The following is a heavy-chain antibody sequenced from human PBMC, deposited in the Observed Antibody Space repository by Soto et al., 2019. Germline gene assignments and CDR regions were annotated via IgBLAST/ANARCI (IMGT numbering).Heavy chain of an antibody. CDR1: GYTFTGYY. CDR3: AREGGRIAALYYYYYMDV. V-gene: IGHV1-2*04. Sequence: AASVKVSCKASGYTFTGYYMHWVRQAPGQGLEWMGWINPNSGGANYAQKFQGWVTMTRDTSISTAYMELSSLRSEDTAVYYCAREGGRIAALYYYYYMDVWGKGTTVTVSS. D-gene: IGHD6-6*01. CDR2: INPNSGGA. J-gene: IGHJ6*03.